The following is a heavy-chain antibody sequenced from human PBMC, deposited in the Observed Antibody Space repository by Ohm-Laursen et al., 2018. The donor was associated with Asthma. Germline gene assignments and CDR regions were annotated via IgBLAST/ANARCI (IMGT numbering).Heavy chain of an antibody. CDR2: ISAYNGNT. J-gene: IGHJ6*02. CDR1: GYTFTSYG. CDR3: ARDGTLLQTYYYYGMDV. Sequence: GSSVKVSCKASGYTFTSYGISWVRQAPGQGLEWMGWISAYNGNTNYAQKLQGRVTMTTDTSTSTAYMELRSLRSDDTAVYYCARDGTLLQTYYYYGMDVWGQGTTVTVSS. D-gene: IGHD1-26*01. V-gene: IGHV1-18*01.